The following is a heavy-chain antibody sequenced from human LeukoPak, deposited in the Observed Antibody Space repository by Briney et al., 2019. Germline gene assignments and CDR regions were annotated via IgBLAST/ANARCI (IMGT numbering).Heavy chain of an antibody. V-gene: IGHV3-23*01. J-gene: IGHJ6*02. CDR2: ISGGGSNT. Sequence: GGSLRLSCAGSGFTFGSHAMNWVRRAPGKGLEWVSSISGGGSNTYYADSVKGRFTISRDNSKNTLYLQMNSLRAEDTAVYYCAKDRIVGATDDYYYYGMDVWGQGTTVTVSS. CDR3: AKDRIVGATDDYYYYGMDV. CDR1: GFTFGSHA. D-gene: IGHD1-26*01.